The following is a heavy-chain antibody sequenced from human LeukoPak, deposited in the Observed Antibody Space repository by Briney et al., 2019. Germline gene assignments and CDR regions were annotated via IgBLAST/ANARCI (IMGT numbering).Heavy chain of an antibody. CDR2: ISGSGGST. J-gene: IGHJ4*02. CDR1: GFTFSSYA. Sequence: GGSLRLXCAASGFTFSSYAMRWVRQAPGKGLEWVSAISGSGGSTYYADSVKGRFTISRDNSKNTLYLQMNSLRAEDTAVYYCAKDRSYSYDYWGQGTLVTVSS. D-gene: IGHD5-18*01. CDR3: AKDRSYSYDY. V-gene: IGHV3-23*01.